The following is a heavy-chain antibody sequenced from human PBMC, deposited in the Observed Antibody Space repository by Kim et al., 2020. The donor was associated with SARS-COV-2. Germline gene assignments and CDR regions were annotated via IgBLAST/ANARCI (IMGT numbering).Heavy chain of an antibody. V-gene: IGHV5-51*01. Sequence: GESLKISCKGSGYSFTSYWIGWVRQMPGKGLEWMGIIYPGDSDTRYSPSFQGQVTISADKSISTAYLQWSSLKASDTAMYYCARRVDTAMVGGSDFDYWGQRTLVTVSS. CDR2: IYPGDSDT. J-gene: IGHJ4*02. CDR1: GYSFTSYW. D-gene: IGHD5-18*01. CDR3: ARRVDTAMVGGSDFDY.